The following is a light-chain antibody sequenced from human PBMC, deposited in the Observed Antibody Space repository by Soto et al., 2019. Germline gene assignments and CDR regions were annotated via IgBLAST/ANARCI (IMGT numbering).Light chain of an antibody. CDR3: QQYSSYPLT. Sequence: DIQMTKSPSSLSASVGDSITITCRASQGIRSFLAWFQQKPGKAPKPLIYAVSSLESGVPSKFSGSGSGTDFTLTISSLQPEDFATCFCQQYSSYPLTFGGGTSVEIK. CDR2: AVS. V-gene: IGKV1-16*02. J-gene: IGKJ4*01. CDR1: QGIRSF.